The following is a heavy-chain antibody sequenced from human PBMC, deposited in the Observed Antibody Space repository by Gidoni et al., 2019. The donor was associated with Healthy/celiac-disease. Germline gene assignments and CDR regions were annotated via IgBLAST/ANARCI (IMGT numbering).Heavy chain of an antibody. CDR3: ARRRPFSRLRFWSGDRFDP. CDR1: GGSFSGYY. CDR2: INHSGST. D-gene: IGHD3-3*01. Sequence: QVQLQQWGAGLLKPSETLSLTCAVYGGSFSGYYWSWIRQPPGKGLEWIGEINHSGSTNYNPSLKSRVTISVDTSKNQFSLKLSSVTAADTAVYYCARRRPFSRLRFWSGDRFDPWGQGTLVTVSS. V-gene: IGHV4-34*01. J-gene: IGHJ5*02.